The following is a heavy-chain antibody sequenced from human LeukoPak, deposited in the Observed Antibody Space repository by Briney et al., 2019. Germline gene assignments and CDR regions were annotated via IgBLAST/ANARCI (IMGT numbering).Heavy chain of an antibody. V-gene: IGHV3-23*01. CDR1: GFTFSSYA. D-gene: IGHD2-15*01. CDR3: AIGLGYCSGGSCYS. CDR2: ISGSGGST. J-gene: IGHJ4*02. Sequence: PGGSLRLSCAASGFTFSSYAMSWVRQAPGKGLEWVSAISGSGGSTYYADSVKGRFTISRDNSKNTLYQQMNSLRAEDTAVYYCAIGLGYCSGGSCYSWGQGTLVTVSS.